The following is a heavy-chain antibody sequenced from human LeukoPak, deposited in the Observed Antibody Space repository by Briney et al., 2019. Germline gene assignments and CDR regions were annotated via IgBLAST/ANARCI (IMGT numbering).Heavy chain of an antibody. Sequence: GGSLRLSCAASGFTFSNYARSGVRQAPGKGREWVSAISGSGGNTYYADSVKGRFTISRDNSKNTLFLQMNSLRAEDTAVYYCAKEAQGCSITSCYFDSWGQGTLVTVSS. J-gene: IGHJ4*02. CDR3: AKEAQGCSITSCYFDS. CDR2: ISGSGGNT. CDR1: GFTFSNYA. D-gene: IGHD2-2*01. V-gene: IGHV3-23*01.